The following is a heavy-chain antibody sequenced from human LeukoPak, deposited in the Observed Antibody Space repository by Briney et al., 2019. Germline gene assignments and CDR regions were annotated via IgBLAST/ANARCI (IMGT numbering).Heavy chain of an antibody. V-gene: IGHV3-7*03. D-gene: IGHD3-9*01. CDR2: IKQDGREK. Sequence: GGSLRLSCAASGFTFSSYWMSWVRQAPGKGLEWVANIKQDGREKYYVDSVKGRFTISRGNAKNSLYLQMNSLRAEDTAMYYCARVEDYDILTGFDYWGQGTLVTVSS. CDR1: GFTFSSYW. J-gene: IGHJ4*02. CDR3: ARVEDYDILTGFDY.